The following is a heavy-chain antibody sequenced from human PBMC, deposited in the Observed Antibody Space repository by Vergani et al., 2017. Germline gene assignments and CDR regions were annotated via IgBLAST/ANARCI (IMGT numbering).Heavy chain of an antibody. CDR3: ATARPHDFWSGALKYYFDY. Sequence: QVQLVQSGAEVKKPGASVKVSCKVSGYPLTELSMHWVRQAPGKGLEWMGGFDPEDGETIYAQKFQGRVTMTEDTSTDTAYMELSSLRSEDTAVYYCATARPHDFWSGALKYYFDYWGQGTLVTVSS. J-gene: IGHJ4*02. CDR2: FDPEDGET. D-gene: IGHD3-3*01. V-gene: IGHV1-24*01. CDR1: GYPLTELS.